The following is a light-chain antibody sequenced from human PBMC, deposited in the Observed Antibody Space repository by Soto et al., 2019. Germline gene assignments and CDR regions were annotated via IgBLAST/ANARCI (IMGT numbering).Light chain of an antibody. CDR3: QQYYGTPLT. J-gene: IGKJ3*01. CDR1: QSVLSSSNNKNY. CDR2: WAS. V-gene: IGKV4-1*01. Sequence: DIVMTQSPDSLAVSLGERATINCKSSQSVLSSSNNKNYLAWYQQKPGQPPKLLIYWASTRESGVPDRFSGSGSGTDFTLTISSLQAADVAVYYCQQYYGTPLTFGPGTKVDIK.